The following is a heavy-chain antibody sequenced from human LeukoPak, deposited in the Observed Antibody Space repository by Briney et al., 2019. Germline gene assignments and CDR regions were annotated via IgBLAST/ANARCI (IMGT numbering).Heavy chain of an antibody. D-gene: IGHD6-13*01. Sequence: ASVKVSCKASGYTFTGYYMHWVRQAPGQGLEWMGWINPNSGGTNYAQRFQGRVTMTRDTSISTAYMELSRLRSDDTAVYYCARDHGIAAAGTGNWYFDLWGRGTLVTVSS. CDR1: GYTFTGYY. CDR3: ARDHGIAAAGTGNWYFDL. CDR2: INPNSGGT. J-gene: IGHJ2*01. V-gene: IGHV1-2*02.